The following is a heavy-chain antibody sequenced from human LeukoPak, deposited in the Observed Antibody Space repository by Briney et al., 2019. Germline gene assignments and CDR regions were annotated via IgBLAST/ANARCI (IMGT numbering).Heavy chain of an antibody. CDR3: ARDSSSQSHYYMDV. D-gene: IGHD2-2*01. Sequence: PGGSQRLSCAASGFTVSDNYTSWVRQAPGKGLEWVSVIYSGGNTYYADSVKGRFTISRDSSKNTLYLQMNSLRAEDTAVYYCARDSSSQSHYYMDVWGKGTTVTVSS. CDR2: IYSGGNT. J-gene: IGHJ6*03. V-gene: IGHV3-53*01. CDR1: GFTVSDNY.